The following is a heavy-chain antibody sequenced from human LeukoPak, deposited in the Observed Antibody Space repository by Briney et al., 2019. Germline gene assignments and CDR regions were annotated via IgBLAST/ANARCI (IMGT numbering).Heavy chain of an antibody. Sequence: SETLSLTCAVYGGSFSGYYWSWIRQPPGKGLEWIGEINHSGSTNYNPSLKSRVTISVDTSKNQFSLKLSSVTAADTAVYYCARGPYWNYVNWYFDLWGRGTLVTVSS. CDR1: GGSFSGYY. D-gene: IGHD1-7*01. V-gene: IGHV4-34*01. J-gene: IGHJ2*01. CDR2: INHSGST. CDR3: ARGPYWNYVNWYFDL.